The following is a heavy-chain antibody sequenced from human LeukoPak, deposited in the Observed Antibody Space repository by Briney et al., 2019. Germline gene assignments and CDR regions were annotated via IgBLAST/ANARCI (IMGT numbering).Heavy chain of an antibody. Sequence: RSGGSLRLSCAASGFTFSDYYMSWIRQAPGKGLEWVSYISSSGSTIYYADSVKGRFTISRDNAKNSLYLQMNSLRAEDTAVYYCARDPSSEYDYVWGSYRYPSFDYWGQGTLVTVSS. J-gene: IGHJ4*02. D-gene: IGHD3-16*02. V-gene: IGHV3-11*04. CDR2: ISSSGSTI. CDR1: GFTFSDYY. CDR3: ARDPSSEYDYVWGSYRYPSFDY.